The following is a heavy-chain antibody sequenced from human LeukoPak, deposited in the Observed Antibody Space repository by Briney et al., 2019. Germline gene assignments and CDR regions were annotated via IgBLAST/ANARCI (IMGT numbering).Heavy chain of an antibody. CDR3: AREVYYDSSGPGGMDV. Sequence: GGSLRLSCAASGFTFSSYAMHWVRQAPGKGLEWVAVISYDGSNKYYADSVKGRFTISRDNSKNTLYLQMNSLRAEDTAVYYCAREVYYDSSGPGGMDVWGQGTTVAFSS. J-gene: IGHJ6*02. CDR1: GFTFSSYA. D-gene: IGHD3-22*01. V-gene: IGHV3-30-3*01. CDR2: ISYDGSNK.